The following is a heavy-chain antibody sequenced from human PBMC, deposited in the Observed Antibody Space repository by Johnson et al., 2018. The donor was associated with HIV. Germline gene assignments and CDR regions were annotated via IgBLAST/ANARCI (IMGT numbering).Heavy chain of an antibody. D-gene: IGHD3-16*01. CDR3: AKCIWGRSLIDAFDI. Sequence: QVQLVESGGGVVQPGRSLRLSCAASGFIFSNYGVHWVRQAPGKGLEWVAGMNYDGSQKNYADPVKGRFTIYRDNSKNTLHLQMNSLRVEDTAVYYCAKCIWGRSLIDAFDIWGQGTMVTVSS. CDR2: MNYDGSQK. J-gene: IGHJ3*02. CDR1: GFIFSNYG. V-gene: IGHV3-33*06.